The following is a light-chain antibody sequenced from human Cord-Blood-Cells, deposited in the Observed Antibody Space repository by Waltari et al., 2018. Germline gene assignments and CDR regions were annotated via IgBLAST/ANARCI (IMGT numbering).Light chain of an antibody. Sequence: QSVLTPPPSVSGAPGQRVTISCTGSSSNIGAGYTVHRYQHHPGPATKHLIYGNSNRPSGFPDRFSGSKSGTSASLAITGLQAEDEADYYCQSYDSSLSGSVFGGGTKLTVL. J-gene: IGLJ3*02. CDR2: GNS. CDR3: QSYDSSLSGSV. CDR1: SSNIGAGYT. V-gene: IGLV1-40*01.